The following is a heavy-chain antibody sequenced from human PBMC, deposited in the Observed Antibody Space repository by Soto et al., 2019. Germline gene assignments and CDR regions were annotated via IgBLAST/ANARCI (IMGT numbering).Heavy chain of an antibody. Sequence: GESLKISCKGSGYSFTSYWIGWVRQMPGKGLEWVGIIYPGDSDTRYRPSFQGQVTISADKSISTAYLQWSSLKASDAAMYYCATLRTGEPGLLDYWGQGTLVTVSS. V-gene: IGHV5-51*01. CDR1: GYSFTSYW. D-gene: IGHD7-27*01. CDR3: ATLRTGEPGLLDY. CDR2: IYPGDSDT. J-gene: IGHJ4*02.